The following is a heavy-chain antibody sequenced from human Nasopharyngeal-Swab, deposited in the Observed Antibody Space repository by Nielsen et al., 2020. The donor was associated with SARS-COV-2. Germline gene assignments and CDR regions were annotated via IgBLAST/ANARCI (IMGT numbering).Heavy chain of an antibody. D-gene: IGHD5-12*01. CDR1: GFTFNNFG. CDR2: ISSDGSSK. Sequence: GESLKISCAASGFTFNNFGMHWVRQAPGKGLEWVAVISSDGSSKYYADSVEGRFTISRDNSKTTLYLQMHSLRAEDTAVYYCAAGWISRRFDYYFDYWGQGTLVTVSS. CDR3: AAGWISRRFDYYFDY. J-gene: IGHJ4*02. V-gene: IGHV3-30*03.